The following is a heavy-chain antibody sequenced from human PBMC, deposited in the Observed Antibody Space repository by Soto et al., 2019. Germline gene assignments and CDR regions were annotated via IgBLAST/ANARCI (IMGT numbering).Heavy chain of an antibody. CDR3: ARSDTAMVVDY. Sequence: EVQLVESGGGLVQPGGSLRLSCAASGFTVSSNYMSWVRQAPGKGLEWVSVIYSGGSTYYADSVKGRFTISRHNSKNTLYLQTNSLRAEDTAVYYCARSDTAMVVDYWGQGTLVTVSS. D-gene: IGHD5-18*01. V-gene: IGHV3-53*04. J-gene: IGHJ4*02. CDR1: GFTVSSNY. CDR2: IYSGGST.